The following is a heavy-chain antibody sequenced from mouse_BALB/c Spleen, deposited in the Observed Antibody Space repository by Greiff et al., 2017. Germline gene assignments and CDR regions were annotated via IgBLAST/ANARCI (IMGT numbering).Heavy chain of an antibody. CDR2: INPSNGGT. D-gene: IGHD1-1*02. Sequence: VQLQQSGAELVKPGASVKLSCKASGYTFTSYYMYWVKQRPGQGLEWIGEINPSNGGTNFNEKFKSKATLTVDTSSSTAYMQLSSLTSEDSAVYCCTGVERDWYFDVWGAGTTVTVSS. CDR3: TGVERDWYFDV. V-gene: IGHV1S81*02. J-gene: IGHJ1*01. CDR1: GYTFTSYY.